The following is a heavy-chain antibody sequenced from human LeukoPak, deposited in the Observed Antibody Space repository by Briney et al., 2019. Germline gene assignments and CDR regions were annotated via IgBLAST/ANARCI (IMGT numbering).Heavy chain of an antibody. Sequence: GGSLRLSCAASGFTVSSNYMSWVRQAPGKGLEWVSVIYSGGSTYYADSVKGRFTISRDNSKNTLYLQMNSLRAEDTAVYYCARHPSSYYDILTGYYLEYFQHWGQGTLVTVSS. CDR1: GFTVSSNY. D-gene: IGHD3-9*01. CDR3: ARHPSSYYDILTGYYLEYFQH. V-gene: IGHV3-66*04. J-gene: IGHJ1*01. CDR2: IYSGGST.